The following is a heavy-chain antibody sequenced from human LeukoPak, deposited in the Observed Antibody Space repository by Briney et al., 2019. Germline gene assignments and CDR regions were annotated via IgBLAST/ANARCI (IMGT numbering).Heavy chain of an antibody. CDR3: ARLVGERYFDWSFPV. D-gene: IGHD3-9*01. CDR1: GYTFTSYG. J-gene: IGHJ6*02. Sequence: GASVKVSCKASGYTFTSYGISWVRQAPGQGLEWMGWISAYNGNTNYAQKLQGRVTMTTDTSTSTVYMELRSLRSDDTAVYYCARLVGERYFDWSFPVWGQGTTVTVSS. V-gene: IGHV1-18*01. CDR2: ISAYNGNT.